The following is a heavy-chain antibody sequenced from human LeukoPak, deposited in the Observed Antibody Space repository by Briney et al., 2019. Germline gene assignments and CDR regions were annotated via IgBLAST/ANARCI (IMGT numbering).Heavy chain of an antibody. V-gene: IGHV3-48*03. J-gene: IGHJ6*02. CDR3: AKDFPHYYEVPHGMDV. D-gene: IGHD3-22*01. CDR1: GFGFGQYE. CDR2: ISVRAATI. Sequence: GGSLRLSSAASGFGFGQYEMNWVRQAPGKGLEWIAYISVRAATIYYGDSVEGRFTISRDDAKNSLYLQMNGLRVEDTAIYYCAKDFPHYYEVPHGMDVWGQGTTVTV.